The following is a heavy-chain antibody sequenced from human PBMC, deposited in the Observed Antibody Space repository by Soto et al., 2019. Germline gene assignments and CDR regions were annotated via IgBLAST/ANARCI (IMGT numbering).Heavy chain of an antibody. CDR2: INPNSGGT. V-gene: IGHV1-2*04. J-gene: IGHJ4*02. CDR1: GYTFTGYY. CDR3: AREMGATGFDY. D-gene: IGHD1-26*01. Sequence: RASVKVSCKASGYTFTGYYMHWVRQAPGQGLEWMGWINPNSGGTNYAQKFQGWVTMTRDTSISTAYMELSRLRSDDTAVYYCAREMGATGFDYWGQGTLVTVSS.